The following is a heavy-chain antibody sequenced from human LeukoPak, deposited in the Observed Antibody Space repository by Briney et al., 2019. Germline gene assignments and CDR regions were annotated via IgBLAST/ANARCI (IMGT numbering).Heavy chain of an antibody. J-gene: IGHJ4*02. D-gene: IGHD3-16*01. V-gene: IGHV3-43D*03. Sequence: GGSLRLSCAASGFTFDDYAMHWVRQPPGKALEWVSLITWDATGTYYADSVKGRFTISRDNSKNSLFLQMNSLNSEDTAFYYCAKASGGFIDYWGRGTLVTVSS. CDR2: ITWDATGT. CDR3: AKASGGFIDY. CDR1: GFTFDDYA.